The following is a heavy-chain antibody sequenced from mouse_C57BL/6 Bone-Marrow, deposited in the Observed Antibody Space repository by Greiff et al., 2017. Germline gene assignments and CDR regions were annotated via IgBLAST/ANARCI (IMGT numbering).Heavy chain of an antibody. D-gene: IGHD2-14*01. V-gene: IGHV5-6*01. Sequence: EVKLMESGGDLVKPGGSLKLSCAASGFTFSSYGMSWVRQTPDKRLEWVATISSGGSYTYYPDSVKGRVTISRDNAKNTLYLQMSSLTSEDTAMYYCARLRYGGEAMDYWGQGTSVTVSS. CDR2: ISSGGSYT. CDR1: GFTFSSYG. CDR3: ARLRYGGEAMDY. J-gene: IGHJ4*01.